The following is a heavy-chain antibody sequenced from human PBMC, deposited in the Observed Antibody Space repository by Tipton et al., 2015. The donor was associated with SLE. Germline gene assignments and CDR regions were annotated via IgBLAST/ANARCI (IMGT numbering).Heavy chain of an antibody. V-gene: IGHV3-21*05. D-gene: IGHD3-10*01. J-gene: IGHJ4*02. Sequence: SLRLSCAASGFTFRSYSMNWVRQAPGKGPEWVSYISSTGSYIYYADSVKGRFTISRDNLRNSLSLQMNSLRAEDTAVYYCARGRPYFYGSGSYSLDYFDSWGQGTLVAVSS. CDR2: ISSTGSYI. CDR1: GFTFRSYS. CDR3: ARGRPYFYGSGSYSLDYFDS.